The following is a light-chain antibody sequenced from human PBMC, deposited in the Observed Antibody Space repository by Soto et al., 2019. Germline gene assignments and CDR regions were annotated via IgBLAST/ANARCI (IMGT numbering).Light chain of an antibody. CDR2: DAS. CDR3: QQYNSYSYT. Sequence: DIQMTQSPSTLSASLGDRVTITCRASQSISSWLAWYQQKPGKAPKLLIYDASSLESGVPSRFRGSGSGTEFTLTISSLQPDDFEPYYCQQYNSYSYTFGQGTKVDIK. V-gene: IGKV1-5*01. J-gene: IGKJ2*01. CDR1: QSISSW.